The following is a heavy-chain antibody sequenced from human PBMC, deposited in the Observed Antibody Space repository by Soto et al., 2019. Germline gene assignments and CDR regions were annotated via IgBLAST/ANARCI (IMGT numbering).Heavy chain of an antibody. CDR1: GASMSDYY. J-gene: IGHJ4*02. D-gene: IGHD3-16*01. CDR2: MNHGGRG. CDR3: ARSGHTFGGVV. Sequence: ETLSLTCTVSGASMSDYYGSWIRQSPGKGLEHIGYMNHGGRGEYYPSLKSRVTISVDTSNNQISLKLSSVTAADTAIYYCARSGHTFGGVVWGQGILVTVSS. V-gene: IGHV4-59*13.